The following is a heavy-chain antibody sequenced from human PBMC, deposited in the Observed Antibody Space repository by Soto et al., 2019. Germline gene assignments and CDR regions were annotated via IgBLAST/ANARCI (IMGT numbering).Heavy chain of an antibody. CDR2: ISASGGSA. V-gene: IGHV3-23*01. CDR1: GFRFSSYA. J-gene: IGHJ6*02. D-gene: IGHD6-6*01. Sequence: SLRLSCAAPGFRFSSYAMSWVRQAPGQGPEWLSVISASGGSAYYADSVRGRFTISRDNSKNTLYLQMKSLGAEDTAVYYCASSSALWHGMDAWGQGTTVTVSS. CDR3: ASSSALWHGMDA.